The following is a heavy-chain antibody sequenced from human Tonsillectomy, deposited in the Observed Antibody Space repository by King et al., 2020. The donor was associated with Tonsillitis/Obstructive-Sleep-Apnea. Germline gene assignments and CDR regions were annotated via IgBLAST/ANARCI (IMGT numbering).Heavy chain of an antibody. Sequence: QLVQSGAEVKKSGESLKISCKGSGYSFTTYWIGWVRQMPGKGLEWMGIIYPGDSDTRYSPSFQGQVTISADKSINTAYVQWNSLKAPATAMYYCARHTSYSSSDYWGQGTLVTVSS. D-gene: IGHD6-6*01. J-gene: IGHJ4*02. CDR2: IYPGDSDT. V-gene: IGHV5-51*01. CDR3: ARHTSYSSSDY. CDR1: GYSFTTYW.